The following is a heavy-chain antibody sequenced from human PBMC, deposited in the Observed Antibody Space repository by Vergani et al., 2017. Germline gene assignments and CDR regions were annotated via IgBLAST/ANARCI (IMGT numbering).Heavy chain of an antibody. CDR2: IRSKAYGQAT. J-gene: IGHJ3*02. CDR1: GFTFGYYA. D-gene: IGHD3-10*01. V-gene: IGHV3-49*03. CDR3: VRDQVTMRRGSDALDI. Sequence: EVQLVESGGDLVQPGRSLRLSCTASGFTFGYYAMDWFRQAPGQGLEWVGGIRSKAYGQATIYAASVKGRFTISRDDSKSIAYLQMNKLQTEDTAMYYCVRDQVTMRRGSDALDIWGQGTMVTVSS.